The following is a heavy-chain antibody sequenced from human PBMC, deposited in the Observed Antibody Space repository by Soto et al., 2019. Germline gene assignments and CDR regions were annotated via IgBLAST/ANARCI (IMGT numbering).Heavy chain of an antibody. J-gene: IGHJ6*02. CDR3: AKDGGSSTSFALYYYYYYGMDV. D-gene: IGHD2-2*01. CDR1: GFTFSSYA. V-gene: IGHV3-23*01. Sequence: GSLRLSCAASGFTFSSYAMSWVRQAPGKGLEWVSAISGSGGSTYYADSVKGRFTISRDNSKNTLYLQMNSLRAEDTAVYYCAKDGGSSTSFALYYYYYYGMDVWGQGATVTVSS. CDR2: ISGSGGST.